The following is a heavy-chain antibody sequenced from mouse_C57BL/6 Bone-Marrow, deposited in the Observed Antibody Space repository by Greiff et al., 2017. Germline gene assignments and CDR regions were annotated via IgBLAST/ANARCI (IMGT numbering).Heavy chain of an antibody. V-gene: IGHV1-26*01. D-gene: IGHD4-1*01. Sequence: VQLQQSGPELVKPGASVKISCKASGYTFTDYYMNWVKQSHGKSLEWIGDINPNNGGTSYNQKFKGKATLTVDKSSSTAYMELRSLTSEDSAVYYCARDWAFDYGGQGTTLTVSS. CDR1: GYTFTDYY. CDR2: INPNNGGT. J-gene: IGHJ2*01. CDR3: ARDWAFDY.